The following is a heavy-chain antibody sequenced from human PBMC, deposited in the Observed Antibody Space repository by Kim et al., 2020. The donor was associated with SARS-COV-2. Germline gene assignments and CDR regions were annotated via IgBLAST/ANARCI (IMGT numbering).Heavy chain of an antibody. D-gene: IGHD2-2*01. V-gene: IGHV4-34*01. CDR3: AREQNLDIVVVPAARGYGMDV. Sequence: SETLSLTCAVYGGSFSGYYWRWIRQPPGKGLEWIGEINHSGRTNYNPSLKSRGTISVDTSKTQFSLKLSSVTAADTAVYYCAREQNLDIVVVPAARGYGMDVWGQGTTVTVSS. J-gene: IGHJ6*02. CDR2: INHSGRT. CDR1: GGSFSGYY.